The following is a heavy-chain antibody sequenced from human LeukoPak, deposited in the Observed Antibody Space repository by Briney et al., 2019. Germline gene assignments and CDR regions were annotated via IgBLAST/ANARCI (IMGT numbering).Heavy chain of an antibody. Sequence: ASVKVSCKASGYTFTSYYMHWVRQAPGQGLEWMGWINPNSGGTNYAQKFQGWVTMTRDTSISTAYMELSRLRSDDTAVYYCAREDCSGGSCYAGVDYWGQGTLVTVSS. CDR1: GYTFTSYY. CDR3: AREDCSGGSCYAGVDY. CDR2: INPNSGGT. J-gene: IGHJ4*02. V-gene: IGHV1-2*04. D-gene: IGHD2-15*01.